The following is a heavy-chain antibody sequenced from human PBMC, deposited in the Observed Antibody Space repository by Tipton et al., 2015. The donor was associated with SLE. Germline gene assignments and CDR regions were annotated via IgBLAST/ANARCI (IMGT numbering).Heavy chain of an antibody. V-gene: IGHV4-59*11. Sequence: TLSLTCTVSGGSISSHYWSRFRQPPGKGQEWIGYIYYRGNTKYNPSLNSRVTISLDTSRTQFSLKLSSVTAADTAVYYCARDGRGYCDNSGCSEYHWFDPWGQGTLVTVSS. CDR3: ARDGRGYCDNSGCSEYHWFDP. J-gene: IGHJ5*02. D-gene: IGHD2-15*01. CDR1: GGSISSHY. CDR2: IYYRGNT.